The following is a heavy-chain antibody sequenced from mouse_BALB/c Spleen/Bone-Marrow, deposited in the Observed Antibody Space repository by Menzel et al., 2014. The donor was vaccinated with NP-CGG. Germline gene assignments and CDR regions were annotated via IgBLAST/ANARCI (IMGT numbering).Heavy chain of an antibody. Sequence: EVKLMESGPDLVKPSQSLSLTCTVTGYSITSGYSWHWIRQFPGNKLEWMGYINYSGSTNYQPSLKGRISITRDKSKNQFFLQLNSVTTEDTATYHCSIGGYYGSSYFDYLGQGTPRTGSS. CDR1: GYSITSGYS. D-gene: IGHD1-1*01. J-gene: IGHJ2*01. V-gene: IGHV3-1*02. CDR3: SIGGYYGSSYFDY. CDR2: INYSGST.